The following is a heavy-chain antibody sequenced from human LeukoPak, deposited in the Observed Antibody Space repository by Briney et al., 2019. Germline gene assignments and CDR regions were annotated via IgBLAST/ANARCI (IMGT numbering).Heavy chain of an antibody. V-gene: IGHV3-48*04. Sequence: GGSLGLSCAGSGFIFSSYSLNWVRQAPGKGLEWVSYISSTSSTKYYADSVKGRFTISRDNAKNSLYLQMNSLRAEDTAVYYCAREGHYYGSGSSLYYFDYWGQGTPVTVSS. CDR1: GFIFSSYS. CDR2: ISSTSSTK. D-gene: IGHD3-10*01. CDR3: AREGHYYGSGSSLYYFDY. J-gene: IGHJ4*02.